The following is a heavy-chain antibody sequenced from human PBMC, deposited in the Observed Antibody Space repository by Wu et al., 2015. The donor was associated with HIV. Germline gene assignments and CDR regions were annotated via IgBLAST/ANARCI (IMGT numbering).Heavy chain of an antibody. V-gene: IGHV1-8*02. CDR2: MNPNSGNT. J-gene: IGHJ6*02. CDR1: GGTFSSYA. CDR3: ARSYYYGMDV. Sequence: QVQLVQSGAEVKKPGSSVKVSCKASGGTFSSYAISWVRQATGQGLEWMGWMNPNSGNTGYAQKFQGRVTMTRNTSISTAYMELSSLRSEDTAVYYCARSYYYGMDVVGPRDHGHRLL.